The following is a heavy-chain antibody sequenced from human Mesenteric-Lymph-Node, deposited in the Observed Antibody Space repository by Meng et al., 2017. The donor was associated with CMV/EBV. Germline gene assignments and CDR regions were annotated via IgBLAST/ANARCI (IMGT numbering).Heavy chain of an antibody. D-gene: IGHD2-2*03. J-gene: IGHJ4*02. CDR2: VKPDGSEE. Sequence: ESLKISCTASGFSFSNYWMNWVRQVPGKGLEWVATVKPDGSEEFYVDSVKGRFTISRDNAKNSLYLQMNSLRAEDTSVYYCATDDGSYWGQGTLVTVSS. CDR1: GFSFSNYW. CDR3: ATDDGSY. V-gene: IGHV3-7*01.